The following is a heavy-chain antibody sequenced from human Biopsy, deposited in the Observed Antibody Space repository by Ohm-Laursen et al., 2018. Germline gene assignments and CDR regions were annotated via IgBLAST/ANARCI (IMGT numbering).Heavy chain of an antibody. D-gene: IGHD5-12*01. V-gene: IGHV4-31*03. CDR2: IYHTGST. CDR3: ARADMVTTIVDY. Sequence: TLSLTCTVSGDSISSGGNYWSWIRQFPGKGLEWIAYIYHTGSTYYNPSLKSRLSIAIDTSKNQFSVSLRSVTAADTAVYYCARADMVTTIVDYWGQGNLVTVSS. CDR1: GDSISSGGNY. J-gene: IGHJ4*02.